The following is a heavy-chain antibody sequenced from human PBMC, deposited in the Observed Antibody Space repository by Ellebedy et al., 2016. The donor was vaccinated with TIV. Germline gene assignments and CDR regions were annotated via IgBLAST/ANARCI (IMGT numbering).Heavy chain of an antibody. J-gene: IGHJ6*02. CDR1: GFTFSSYA. CDR3: VKVGQLLSVDGMDV. CDR2: ISSNGGST. Sequence: GESLKISXSASGFTFSSYAMHWVRQAPGKGLEYVSAISSNGGSTYYAGSVKGRFTISRDNSKNTLYLQMSSLRAEDTAVYYCVKVGQLLSVDGMDVWGQGTTVTVSS. V-gene: IGHV3-64D*06. D-gene: IGHD2-2*01.